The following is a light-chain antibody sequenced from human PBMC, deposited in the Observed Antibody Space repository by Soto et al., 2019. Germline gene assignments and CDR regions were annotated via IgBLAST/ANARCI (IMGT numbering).Light chain of an antibody. J-gene: IGLJ3*02. V-gene: IGLV2-8*01. CDR3: NSYAGGDWV. Sequence: QSALTQPPSASGSLGQSVTIPCTGTSSDVGRYNYVSWYQQPPGKVPKLLIYEVSNRPSGVPDRFSGSKSGNTASLTVSGLQAEDEADYYCNSYAGGDWVFGVGTKVTVL. CDR2: EVS. CDR1: SSDVGRYNY.